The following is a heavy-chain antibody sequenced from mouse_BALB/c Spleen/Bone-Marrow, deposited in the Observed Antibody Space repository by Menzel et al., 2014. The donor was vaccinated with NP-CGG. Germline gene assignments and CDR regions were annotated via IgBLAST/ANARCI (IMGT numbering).Heavy chain of an antibody. CDR2: INPNNGDT. CDR3: ARTGYYTLFAY. V-gene: IGHV1-18*01. D-gene: IGHD2-3*01. Sequence: VQLKHSGPELVKPGASVKIPCKASGYTFTDYNMDWVKQSHGKSLEWIGNINPNNGDTSYNQRFRGKATLTVDKSSSTAYMELRSLTPEDTAVYYCARTGYYTLFAYWGQGTLVTVSA. CDR1: GYTFTDYN. J-gene: IGHJ3*01.